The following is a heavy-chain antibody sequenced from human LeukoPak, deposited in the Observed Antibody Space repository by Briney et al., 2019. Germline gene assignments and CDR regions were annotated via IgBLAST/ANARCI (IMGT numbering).Heavy chain of an antibody. J-gene: IGHJ5*02. D-gene: IGHD6-13*01. CDR2: IYSDGNT. Sequence: GGSLRLSCAASGFTVSSIYMSWVRQAPGKGLEWVSSIYSDGNTYYADSVKGRFTISRDSSRNTLYLQMNSLRVEDSAVYYCAGDTHSSSWYDHWGQGTLVTVSS. CDR1: GFTVSSIY. CDR3: AGDTHSSSWYDH. V-gene: IGHV3-53*01.